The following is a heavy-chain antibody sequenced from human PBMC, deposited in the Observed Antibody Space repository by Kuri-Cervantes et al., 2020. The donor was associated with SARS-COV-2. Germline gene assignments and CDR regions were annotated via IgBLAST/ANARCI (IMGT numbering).Heavy chain of an antibody. J-gene: IGHJ4*02. D-gene: IGHD5-12*01. CDR2: IIPIFGAA. V-gene: IGHV1-69*05. CDR3: ARVVWLRASGGYDY. CDR1: GGTLSTYG. Sequence: SVKVSCKASGGTLSTYGISWVRQAPGQGLEWMGGIIPIFGAADYAQNFQGRVTMTTDTSTSTAYMELRSLRSDDTAVYYCARVVWLRASGGYDYWGQGTLVTVSS.